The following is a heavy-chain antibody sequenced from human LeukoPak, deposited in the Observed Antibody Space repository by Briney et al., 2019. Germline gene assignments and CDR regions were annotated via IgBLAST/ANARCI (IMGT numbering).Heavy chain of an antibody. V-gene: IGHV3-64D*06. D-gene: IGHD2-15*01. CDR1: GFTFSTKS. Sequence: GGSLRLSCAVSGFTFSTKSMNWVRQAPGKGLEYVSAISSNGGSTYYADSVKDRFTISRDNSKNTLYLQMSSLRAEDTAVYYCVSFVVVVAATAFDIWGQGTMVTVSS. J-gene: IGHJ3*02. CDR3: VSFVVVVAATAFDI. CDR2: ISSNGGST.